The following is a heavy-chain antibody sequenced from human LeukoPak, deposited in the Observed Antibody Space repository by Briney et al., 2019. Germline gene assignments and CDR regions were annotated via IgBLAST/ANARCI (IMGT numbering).Heavy chain of an antibody. V-gene: IGHV4-39*07. CDR1: GGSISSSSYY. CDR3: ARAGGVGPDYYYYYYMDV. Sequence: SETLSLTCTVSGGSISSSSYYWGWIRQPPGKGLEWIGSIYYSGSTYYNPSLKSRVTISVDTSKNQFSLKLSSVTAADTAVYYCARAGGVGPDYYYYYYMDVWGKGTTVTVSS. J-gene: IGHJ6*03. CDR2: IYYSGST. D-gene: IGHD1-26*01.